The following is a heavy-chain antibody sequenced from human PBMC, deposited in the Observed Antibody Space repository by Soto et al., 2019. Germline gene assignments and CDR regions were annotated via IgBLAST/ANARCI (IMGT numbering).Heavy chain of an antibody. CDR1: GFTFSSYA. CDR2: ISYDGSNK. CDR3: AAETTVTTGLDY. D-gene: IGHD4-17*01. Sequence: GGSLRLSCAASGFTFSSYAMHWVRQAPGKGLEWVAVISYDGSNKYYADSVKGRFTISRDNSKNTLYLQMNSLRAEDTAVYYCAAETTVTTGLDYWGQGTLVTVSS. V-gene: IGHV3-30-3*01. J-gene: IGHJ4*02.